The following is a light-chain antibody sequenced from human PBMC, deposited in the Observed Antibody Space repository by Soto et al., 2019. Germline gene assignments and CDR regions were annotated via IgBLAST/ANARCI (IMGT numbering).Light chain of an antibody. CDR1: QSVSSY. J-gene: IGKJ5*01. Sequence: EIVLTQSPATLSLSPGERATLSCRASQSVSSYLAWYQQKPGQAPRLLIYDASNRATGIPARFSGSGSGTDFTLNISSLEPEDFAVYYCQQRSNWPPLTVGQGTRLEIK. V-gene: IGKV3-11*01. CDR3: QQRSNWPPLT. CDR2: DAS.